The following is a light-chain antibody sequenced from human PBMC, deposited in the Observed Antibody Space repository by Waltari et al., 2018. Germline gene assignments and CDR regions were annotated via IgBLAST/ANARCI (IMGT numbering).Light chain of an antibody. V-gene: IGLV1-47*01. CDR2: KDS. CDR1: HSNIGSNY. CDR3: AAWDDSLSGPI. Sequence: QSVLTQPPSASGTPGPRVTISCSGSHSNIGSNYVYWYQQLPGPAPKLLIYKDSQRPSGVPDRFSGSKSGTSASLAISGLRSEDEADYYCAAWDDSLSGPIFATGTKVTV. J-gene: IGLJ1*01.